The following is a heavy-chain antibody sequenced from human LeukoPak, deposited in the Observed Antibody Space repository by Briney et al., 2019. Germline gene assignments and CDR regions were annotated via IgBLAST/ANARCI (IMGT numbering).Heavy chain of an antibody. CDR2: VRSKAYGGTT. D-gene: IGHD3-10*01. CDR1: GLTFGDYA. Sequence: GGSLRLSCTASGLTFGDYAMSWFRQAPGKGVEWVGFVRSKAYGGTTEYAASVKGRFTISRDDSKNTLFLQMNSLKTEDTAVYYCTGGLINMGNWGQGTLVTVSS. CDR3: TGGLINMGN. J-gene: IGHJ4*02. V-gene: IGHV3-49*03.